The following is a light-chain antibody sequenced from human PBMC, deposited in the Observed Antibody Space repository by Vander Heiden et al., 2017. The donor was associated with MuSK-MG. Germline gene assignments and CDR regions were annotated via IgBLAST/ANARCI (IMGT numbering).Light chain of an antibody. CDR1: QSISSY. J-gene: IGKJ1*01. CDR3: QQRDSSPPT. V-gene: IGKV3-11*01. Sequence: IVFTHSPPTLSLSPGERATLSCRASQSISSYLAWYQQKPGQAPRLLIYDASSRATGIPARFSGSGSGTDFTLTISSLEPEDFAVYYCQQRDSSPPTFGQGTKVEIK. CDR2: DAS.